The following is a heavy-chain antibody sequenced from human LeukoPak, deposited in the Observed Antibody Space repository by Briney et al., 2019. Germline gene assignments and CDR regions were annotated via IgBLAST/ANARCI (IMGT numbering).Heavy chain of an antibody. CDR1: GFTFSSYW. V-gene: IGHV3-7*01. CDR2: IKQDGSET. D-gene: IGHD6-13*01. CDR3: ASHLWGIAAAGQGDY. J-gene: IGHJ4*02. Sequence: GGSLRLSCAASGFTFSSYWMSWVRQAPGKGLEWVANIKQDGSETKYVDSVKGRFTISRDNARNSLYLQMNSLRAEDTAVYYCASHLWGIAAAGQGDYWGQGTLVTVSS.